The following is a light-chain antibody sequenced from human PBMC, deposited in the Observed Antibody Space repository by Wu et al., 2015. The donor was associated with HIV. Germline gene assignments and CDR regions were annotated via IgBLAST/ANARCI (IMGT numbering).Light chain of an antibody. CDR2: DAS. CDR1: QSVSNF. Sequence: DTVLTQSPATLSLSPGERATLSCRASQSVSNFLAWYQQKPGQALRLLIYDASNRAKGIPARFAGSGSGTDFTLTISSLEAEDFAVYYCQQRRTWPLTFGQGTRLEIK. J-gene: IGKJ5*01. V-gene: IGKV3-11*01. CDR3: QQRRTWPLT.